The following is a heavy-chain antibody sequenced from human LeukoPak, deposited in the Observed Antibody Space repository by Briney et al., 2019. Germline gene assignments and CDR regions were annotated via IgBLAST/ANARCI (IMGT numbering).Heavy chain of an antibody. CDR3: ARDLSLSFDY. Sequence: GGSLRLSCAASGFAFSSSWMLWVRQGPGKGLVWVARINGDGTYTKYADSVKGRFTISRDNTKNTLHLQMNSLRVEDTAVYYCARDLSLSFDYWGRGTLVTVSS. V-gene: IGHV3-74*01. CDR1: GFAFSSSW. J-gene: IGHJ4*02. CDR2: INGDGTYT.